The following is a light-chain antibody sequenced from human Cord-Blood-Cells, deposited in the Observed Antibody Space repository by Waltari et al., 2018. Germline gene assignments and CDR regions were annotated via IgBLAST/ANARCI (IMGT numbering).Light chain of an antibody. J-gene: IGLJ1*01. Sequence: QSALTQPAPVSGSPGQSITISCTGTSSDVVGYNHVSWYQQHPGKAPKPRMYDVSKRPSGGSNGFSGSKAGNTASLAISGLQAEDEAEYYCSSYTSSSTYVFGTGTKVTVL. CDR1: SSDVVGYNH. CDR2: DVS. V-gene: IGLV2-14*01. CDR3: SSYTSSSTYV.